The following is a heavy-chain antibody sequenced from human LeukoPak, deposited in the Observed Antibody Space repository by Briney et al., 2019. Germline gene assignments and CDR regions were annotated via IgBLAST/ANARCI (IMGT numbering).Heavy chain of an antibody. CDR1: GYTFTVYY. CDR3: ARTYCTNGVCRYFDY. CDR2: INPNSGGT. D-gene: IGHD2-8*01. Sequence: GASVKVSCKASGYTFTVYYMHWVRQAPGQGLEWMGWINPNSGGTNYAQKFQGRVTMTRDTSISTAYMELSRLRSDDTAVYYCARTYCTNGVCRYFDYWGQGTLVTVSS. J-gene: IGHJ4*02. V-gene: IGHV1-2*02.